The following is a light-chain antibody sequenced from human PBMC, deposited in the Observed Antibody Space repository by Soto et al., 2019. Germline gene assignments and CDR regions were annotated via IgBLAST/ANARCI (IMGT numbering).Light chain of an antibody. CDR1: QSLTNSF. CDR2: DTS. Sequence: EVVLTQSPGTLSLSPGERATLSCRASQSLTNSFIAWYQQRPGQAPRLLIYDTSSRASGIPDRFSGSGSGTDFTLTISRLETEDFAVFYFQQYGTSEIIFGQGTRLEIK. V-gene: IGKV3-20*01. CDR3: QQYGTSEII. J-gene: IGKJ5*01.